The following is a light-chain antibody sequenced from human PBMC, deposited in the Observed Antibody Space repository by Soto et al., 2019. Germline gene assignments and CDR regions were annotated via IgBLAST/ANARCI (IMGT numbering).Light chain of an antibody. J-gene: IGKJ1*01. Sequence: EIVMTQSPATLSVSPGEGAPLSCRASLTVNTNLAWYQQKRCQAHSLLIYGAFMRATGIPARFSGSGSGTEFNLTISSLQSEDFAVYYGQQYKNWPPWTVGQGTKVDIK. CDR3: QQYKNWPPWT. CDR2: GAF. CDR1: LTVNTN. V-gene: IGKV3-15*01.